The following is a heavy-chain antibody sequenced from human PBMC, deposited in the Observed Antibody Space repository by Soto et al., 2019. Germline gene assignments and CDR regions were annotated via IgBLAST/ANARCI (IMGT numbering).Heavy chain of an antibody. D-gene: IGHD5-12*01. CDR3: ARTGVRGYSGYDPYYYYGMDV. V-gene: IGHV1-3*01. CDR2: INAGNGNT. J-gene: IGHJ6*02. Sequence: ASVKVSCKASGYTFTSYAMHWVRQAPGQRLEWMGWINAGNGNTKYSQKIQGRVTITRDTSASTAYMELSSLRSEDTAVYYCARTGVRGYSGYDPYYYYGMDVWGQGTTVTVSS. CDR1: GYTFTSYA.